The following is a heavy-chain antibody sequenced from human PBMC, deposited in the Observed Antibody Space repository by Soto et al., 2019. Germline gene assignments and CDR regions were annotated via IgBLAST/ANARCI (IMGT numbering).Heavy chain of an antibody. D-gene: IGHD3-3*01. V-gene: IGHV3-23*01. CDR3: AKDGRSYLYYDFWSGYPRRFGY. Sequence: GGSLRLSCAASGFTFSSYAMSWVRQAPGKGLEWVSAISGSGGSTYYADSVKGRFTISRDNSKNTLYLQMNSLRAEDTAVYYCAKDGRSYLYYDFWSGYPRRFGYWGQGTLVTVSS. J-gene: IGHJ4*02. CDR1: GFTFSSYA. CDR2: ISGSGGST.